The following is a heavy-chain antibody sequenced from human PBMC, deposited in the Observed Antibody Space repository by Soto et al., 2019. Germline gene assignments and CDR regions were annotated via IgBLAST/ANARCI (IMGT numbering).Heavy chain of an antibody. V-gene: IGHV3-33*01. CDR2: IWYVGSND. J-gene: IGHJ4*02. D-gene: IGHD5-18*01. Sequence: GGSLRLSCAASGFSFSTYGMQWVRQAPGKGLEWVAEIWYVGSNDFYSDSVKGRFTISRDNAKNTLFLQMNSLRAEDTAMYYCGRGYNYADYWGQGTQVTVSS. CDR1: GFSFSTYG. CDR3: GRGYNYADY.